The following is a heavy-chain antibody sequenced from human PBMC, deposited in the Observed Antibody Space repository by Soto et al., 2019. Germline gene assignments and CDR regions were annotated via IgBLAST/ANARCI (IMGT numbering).Heavy chain of an antibody. J-gene: IGHJ3*01. CDR2: ISHSGTP. CDR1: GVSVISVGSS. CDR3: ARLRMDRYYQNDNEPFDV. Sequence: SETLSLTCGVSGVSVISVGSSWSWIRQPPVKCLQWVCYISHSGTPYYNPSLNPRFTISLYSSNNRFSLNLISVTSSYTAVYXCARLRMDRYYQNDNEPFDVWGQGTLVTVSS. V-gene: IGHV4-30-2*01. D-gene: IGHD2-15*01.